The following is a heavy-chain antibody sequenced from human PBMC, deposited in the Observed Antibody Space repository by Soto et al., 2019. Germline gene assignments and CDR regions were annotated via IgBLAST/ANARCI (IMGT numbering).Heavy chain of an antibody. J-gene: IGHJ6*02. CDR1: GGSIXSGGYY. V-gene: IGHV4-31*03. CDR2: IYHSGST. Sequence: PSETLSLTCTFSGGSIXSGGYYLSWIRQHPGKGLEWIGEIYHSGSTNYNPSLKSRVTISVDTSKNQFSLKLSSVTAADTAVYYCARGPTDTAMVHHYYGMDVWGQGTTVTVSS. D-gene: IGHD5-18*01. CDR3: ARGPTDTAMVHHYYGMDV.